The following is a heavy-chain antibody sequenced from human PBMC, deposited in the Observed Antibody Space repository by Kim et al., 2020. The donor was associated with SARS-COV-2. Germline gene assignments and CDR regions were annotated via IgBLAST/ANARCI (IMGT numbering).Heavy chain of an antibody. V-gene: IGHV3-11*05. CDR1: GFTFSDYY. D-gene: IGHD6-19*01. J-gene: IGHJ4*02. CDR3: ARGKISVAGFDY. Sequence: GGSLRLSCAASGFTFSDYYMTWIRQAPGKGLAWVSSISTSSSSTNYADSMKGRFTISRDNAKNSLYLQMNSLRAEDTAVYYCARGKISVAGFDYWGQGTLVTVSS. CDR2: ISTSSSST.